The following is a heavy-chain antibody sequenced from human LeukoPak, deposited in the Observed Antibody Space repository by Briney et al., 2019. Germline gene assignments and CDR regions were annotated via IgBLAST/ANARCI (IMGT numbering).Heavy chain of an antibody. CDR2: ISSSGSTI. V-gene: IGHV3-48*03. CDR3: AKLFTTVTTNPKDV. D-gene: IGHD4-17*01. Sequence: GGSLRLSCAASGFTFSSYEMNWVRQAPGKGLEWVSYISSSGSTIYYADSVKGRFTISRDNSKKTLYLQMNSLRAEDTAVYYCAKLFTTVTTNPKDVWGRGTTVTVSS. CDR1: GFTFSSYE. J-gene: IGHJ6*04.